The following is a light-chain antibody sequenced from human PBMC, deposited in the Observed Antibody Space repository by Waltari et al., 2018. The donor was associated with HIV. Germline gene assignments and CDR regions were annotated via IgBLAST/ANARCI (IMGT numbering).Light chain of an antibody. V-gene: IGKV1-12*01. CDR1: QSIGTS. J-gene: IGKJ2*03. CDR2: EAA. CDR3: QQANNFPHS. Sequence: DTQMTQSPSSVSASVGDRVPITCRASQSIGTSVTWYQQKPDRTPKLLIFEAARLQTGVPSRFSCSGSGTDFTLTITSLQPEDLATYYCQQANNFPHSFGQGT.